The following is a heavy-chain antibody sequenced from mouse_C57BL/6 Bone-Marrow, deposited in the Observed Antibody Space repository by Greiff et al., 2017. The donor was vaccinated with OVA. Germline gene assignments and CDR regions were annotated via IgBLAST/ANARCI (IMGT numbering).Heavy chain of an antibody. CDR2: ISSGSSTI. V-gene: IGHV5-17*01. Sequence: EVMLVESGGGLVKPGGSLTLSCAASGFTFSDYGMHWVRQAPEKGLEWVAYISSGSSTIYYADTVQGRFTISRDNAKDTLFLQMTSLGAEDTDMYYCARCKNYWDFEGWGTGTTVTVSS. CDR1: GFTFSDYG. CDR3: ARCKNYWDFEG. J-gene: IGHJ1*03.